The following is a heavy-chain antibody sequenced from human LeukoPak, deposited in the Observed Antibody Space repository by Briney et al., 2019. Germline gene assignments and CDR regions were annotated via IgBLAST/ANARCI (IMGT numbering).Heavy chain of an antibody. Sequence: GGFLRLSCEVSGFTFSSYWMSWVRQAPGKGLEWVANIKQDGSEKNYVDSVKGRFTISRDNAKNSLYLQMNSLRAEDTAVYYCARDLAYYYYGMDVWGQGTTVTVSS. CDR1: GFTFSSYW. CDR2: IKQDGSEK. V-gene: IGHV3-7*01. J-gene: IGHJ6*02. CDR3: ARDLAYYYYGMDV.